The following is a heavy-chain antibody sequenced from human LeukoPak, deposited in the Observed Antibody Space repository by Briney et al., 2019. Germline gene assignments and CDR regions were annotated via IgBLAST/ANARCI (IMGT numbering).Heavy chain of an antibody. D-gene: IGHD1-26*01. Sequence: ASVKVSCKASGYTFTSYDINWVRQATGQGLEWMGWMNPNSGNTGYAQKFQGRVTITRNTSISTAYMELSSLRSEDTAVYYCARSGIVGTTRGVDYWGQGTLVTVSS. J-gene: IGHJ4*02. CDR2: MNPNSGNT. CDR3: ARSGIVGTTRGVDY. V-gene: IGHV1-8*03. CDR1: GYTFTSYD.